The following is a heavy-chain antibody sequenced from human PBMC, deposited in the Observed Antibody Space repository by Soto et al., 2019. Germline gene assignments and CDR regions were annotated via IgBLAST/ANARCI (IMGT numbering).Heavy chain of an antibody. Sequence: QVQLVESGGGVDQPGRSLRLSCAASGFAFSSYAMHWVRQAPGKGVEWVAVISYDGSNKYYAVSVKGRFTSSRDNSKNTLYLQMNSLRAEDTVVYYCARDLSGSGDWGQGTLVTVSS. J-gene: IGHJ4*02. D-gene: IGHD3-10*01. CDR3: ARDLSGSGD. CDR1: GFAFSSYA. V-gene: IGHV3-30-3*01. CDR2: ISYDGSNK.